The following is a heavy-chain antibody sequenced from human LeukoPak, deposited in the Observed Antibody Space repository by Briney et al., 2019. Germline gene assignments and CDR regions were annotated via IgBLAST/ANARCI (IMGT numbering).Heavy chain of an antibody. V-gene: IGHV4-39*02. J-gene: IGHJ6*03. CDR2: VYYTGTT. CDR3: ARENYDYGDADDYSYYMDV. D-gene: IGHD4-17*01. Sequence: PSETLSLTCVISGGSINSNNYYWGWIRQPPGKGLEWIGNVYYTGTTNYNPTLESRVTVSIDRSKNHFSLRLTSMTPADTALYFCARENYDYGDADDYSYYMDVWGKGTTVTVSS. CDR1: GGSINSNNYY.